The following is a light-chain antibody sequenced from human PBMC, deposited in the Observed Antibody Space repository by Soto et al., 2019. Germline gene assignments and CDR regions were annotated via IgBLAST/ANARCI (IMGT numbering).Light chain of an antibody. Sequence: EIVLTQSPATLSVSPGERVTLSCGASQSVVSSYLAWYQQKPGLAPRLLIYDAFTRATGIPDRFSGSGSGTDFTLTISRLEPEDFAVYYCQQYGPSSITLGQGTRLEIK. CDR1: QSVVSSY. J-gene: IGKJ5*01. CDR3: QQYGPSSIT. V-gene: IGKV3D-20*01. CDR2: DAF.